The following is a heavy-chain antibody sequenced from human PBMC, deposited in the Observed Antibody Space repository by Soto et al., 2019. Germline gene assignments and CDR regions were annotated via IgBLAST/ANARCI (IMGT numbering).Heavy chain of an antibody. V-gene: IGHV1-18*01. CDR3: AIDAAVGLFDY. J-gene: IGHJ4*02. Sequence: ASVKVSCKASGYTFASYGGSWVRQAPGQGLEWMGWISAYNGNTNYAQKHQGRVTMTTDTSTSTAYMELRSLRSDDTAVYYCAIDAAVGLFDYWGQGTLVTVSS. CDR1: GYTFASYG. CDR2: ISAYNGNT. D-gene: IGHD1-26*01.